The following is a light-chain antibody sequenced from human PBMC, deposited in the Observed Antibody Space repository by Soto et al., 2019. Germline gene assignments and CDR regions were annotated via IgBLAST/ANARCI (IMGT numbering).Light chain of an antibody. CDR3: QQRFNWPLT. Sequence: EIVLTQSPATLSLSPGERATLFCRTSQSVSRYLAWYQQKPGQAPRLLVYDASTRATGIPARFSGSGSGTDFTLTISRLDPDDFAVYYCQQRFNWPLTFGGGTKV. J-gene: IGKJ4*01. CDR1: QSVSRY. V-gene: IGKV3-11*01. CDR2: DAS.